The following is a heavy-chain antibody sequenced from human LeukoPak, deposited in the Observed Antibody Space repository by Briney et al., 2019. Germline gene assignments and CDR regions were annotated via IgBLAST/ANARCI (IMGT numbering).Heavy chain of an antibody. CDR3: ARTLSYCGGDCYQLGFDP. D-gene: IGHD2-21*02. CDR2: ISYDGGNK. J-gene: IGHJ5*02. Sequence: GGSLRLSCAASGFTFSSYAMHWVRQAPGKGLEWVALISYDGGNKYYADSVKGRFTISRDNSKNTLYLQMNSLRSEDTAVYYCARTLSYCGGDCYQLGFDPWGQGTLVTVSS. CDR1: GFTFSSYA. V-gene: IGHV3-30-3*01.